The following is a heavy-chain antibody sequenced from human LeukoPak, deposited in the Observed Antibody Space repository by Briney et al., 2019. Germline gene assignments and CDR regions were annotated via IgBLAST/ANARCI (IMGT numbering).Heavy chain of an antibody. CDR1: GGSLSGYY. V-gene: IGHV4-34*01. CDR2: FNHSGST. J-gene: IGHJ6*03. CDR3: ARGGPRVYYYYYYMDV. Sequence: PSETLSLTCGVYGGSLSGYYCNWIRQPPGKGLEWIGEFNHSGSTNYNPSLKSRVTISLNTSTNQFSLSLTSVTAADTAVYYCARGGPRVYYYYYYMDVWGKGTSVTVSS.